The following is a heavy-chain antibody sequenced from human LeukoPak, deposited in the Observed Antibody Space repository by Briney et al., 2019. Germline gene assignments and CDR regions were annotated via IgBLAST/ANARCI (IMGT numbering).Heavy chain of an antibody. Sequence: GGSLRLSCAASGFTFDDYGMSWVRQAPGKGLEWVSGINWNGGSTGYADSVKGRFTISRDNAKNSLYLQMNSLRAEDTAVYYCARDYDFWSGYYSFDYWGQGTLVTVSS. CDR1: GFTFDDYG. D-gene: IGHD3-3*01. CDR2: INWNGGST. CDR3: ARDYDFWSGYYSFDY. V-gene: IGHV3-20*04. J-gene: IGHJ4*02.